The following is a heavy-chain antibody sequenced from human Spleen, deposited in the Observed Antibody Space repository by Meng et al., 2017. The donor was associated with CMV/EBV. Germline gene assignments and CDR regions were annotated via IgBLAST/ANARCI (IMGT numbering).Heavy chain of an antibody. D-gene: IGHD2-2*02. CDR3: ARDQYCTRTSCYTNDWYFDL. Sequence: FSNHGISWVRQAPGLRPEWMGGIIPRVGVTNYAPQFQGRVKMTADESTHTIYMELSSLRSGDTAMYYCARDQYCTRTSCYTNDWYFDLWGRGTLVTVSS. J-gene: IGHJ2*01. CDR1: FSNHG. CDR2: IIPRVGVT. V-gene: IGHV1-69*01.